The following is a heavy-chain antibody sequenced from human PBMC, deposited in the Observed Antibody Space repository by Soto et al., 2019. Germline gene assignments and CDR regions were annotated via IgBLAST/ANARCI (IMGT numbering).Heavy chain of an antibody. D-gene: IGHD6-13*01. CDR3: AKDRGSSSWDPIFDF. V-gene: IGHV3-9*01. CDR2: ISQDSAVI. Sequence: GGSLRLSVAASGFTFGDDAIHWVRRGRGKGLEWVSGISQDSAVIDYAASEKRRSTIGSDTARNSLYLHMNNLSPEDTALYFCAKDRGSSSWDPIFDFWGRGTLVTVSS. J-gene: IGHJ4*02. CDR1: GFTFGDDA.